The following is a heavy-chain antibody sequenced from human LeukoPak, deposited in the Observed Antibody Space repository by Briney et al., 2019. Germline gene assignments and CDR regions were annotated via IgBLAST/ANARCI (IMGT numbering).Heavy chain of an antibody. D-gene: IGHD3-10*01. V-gene: IGHV1-18*01. Sequence: GAPVNVSCKASGYTFTSYGISWVRQAPGQGLEWMGWISAYNGNTNYAQKLQGRVTMTTDTSTSTAYMELRSLRSDDTAVYYCASPLLWFGADDAFDIWGQGTMVTVSS. CDR1: GYTFTSYG. CDR2: ISAYNGNT. CDR3: ASPLLWFGADDAFDI. J-gene: IGHJ3*02.